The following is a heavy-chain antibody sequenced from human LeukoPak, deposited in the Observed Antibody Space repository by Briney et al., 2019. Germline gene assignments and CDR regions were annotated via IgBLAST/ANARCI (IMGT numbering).Heavy chain of an antibody. Sequence: ASVKVSCKASGYTFTGYYMHWVRQAPGQGLEWMGWINPNSGGTNYAQKFQGRVTMTRDTSISTAYMELSRLRSDGTAVYYCARTPCSGGSCYSSWFDPWGQGTLVTVSS. CDR2: INPNSGGT. D-gene: IGHD2-15*01. J-gene: IGHJ5*02. V-gene: IGHV1-2*02. CDR1: GYTFTGYY. CDR3: ARTPCSGGSCYSSWFDP.